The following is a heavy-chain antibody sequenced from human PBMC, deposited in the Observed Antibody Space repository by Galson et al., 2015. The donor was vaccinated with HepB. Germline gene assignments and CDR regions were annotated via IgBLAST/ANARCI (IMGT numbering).Heavy chain of an antibody. CDR1: GGTFGNFA. CDR2: ITPILNLA. J-gene: IGHJ3*01. V-gene: IGHV1-69*04. CDR3: AREEAAVALDDAFDV. Sequence: SVKVSCKASGGTFGNFAISWVRQAPGQGLEWMGRITPILNLADYSQKFQGRVTITADKSTGTAYMQLSSLRSEDTAVYFCAREEAAVALDDAFDVWGQGTMVIVSS. D-gene: IGHD6-19*01.